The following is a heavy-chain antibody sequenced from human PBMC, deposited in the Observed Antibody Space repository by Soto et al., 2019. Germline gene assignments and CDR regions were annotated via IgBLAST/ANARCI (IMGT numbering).Heavy chain of an antibody. CDR1: GGSISSYY. CDR3: ARGGYSYGYRFYYYGMAV. V-gene: IGHV4-4*07. Sequence: PSETLSLTCTVSGGSISSYYWSWIRQPAGKGLEWIGRIYTSGSTNYNPSLKSRVTITVDTSKNQFSLKLSSVTAADTAVYYCARGGYSYGYRFYYYGMAVWGQGATVTVSS. CDR2: IYTSGST. J-gene: IGHJ6*02. D-gene: IGHD5-18*01.